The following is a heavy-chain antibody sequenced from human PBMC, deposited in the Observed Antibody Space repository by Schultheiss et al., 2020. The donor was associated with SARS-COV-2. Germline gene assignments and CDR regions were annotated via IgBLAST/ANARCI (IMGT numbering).Heavy chain of an antibody. V-gene: IGHV3-23*01. CDR3: ARDASAAAGN. Sequence: GESLKISCAASGFTFSSYAMSWVRQAPGKGLEWVSGINWKGGSTGYADSVKGRFTISRDNSKNTLYLQMNSLRAEDTAVYYCARDASAAAGNWGQGTLVTVSS. CDR1: GFTFSSYA. J-gene: IGHJ4*02. CDR2: INWKGGST. D-gene: IGHD6-13*01.